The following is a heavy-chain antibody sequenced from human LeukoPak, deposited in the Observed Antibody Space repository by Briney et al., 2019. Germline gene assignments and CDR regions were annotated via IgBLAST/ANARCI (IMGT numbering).Heavy chain of an antibody. J-gene: IGHJ6*03. CDR2: ISSSGST. CDR1: GGSISSYY. CDR3: ARVRRTYYYYMDV. V-gene: IGHV4-4*08. Sequence: SETLSLTCTVSGGSISSYYWSWIRQPPGKGLEWIGRISSSGSTNYNPSLKSRVTISVDTSKNQFSLKLSSVTAADTAVYYCARVRRTYYYYMDVWGKGTTVTVSS.